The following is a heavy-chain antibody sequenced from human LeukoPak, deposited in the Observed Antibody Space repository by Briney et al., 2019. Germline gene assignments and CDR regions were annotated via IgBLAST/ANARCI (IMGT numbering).Heavy chain of an antibody. V-gene: IGHV3-23*01. Sequence: PGGSLRLSCAASGFTFSSYAMIWVRQAPGKGLEWVSAISGSGGSTYYADSVKGRFTISRDNSKNTLYLQMNSLRAEDTAVYYCAKDQGFVVVPAAMDYWGQGTLVTVSS. CDR2: ISGSGGST. CDR3: AKDQGFVVVPAAMDY. CDR1: GFTFSSYA. J-gene: IGHJ4*02. D-gene: IGHD2-2*01.